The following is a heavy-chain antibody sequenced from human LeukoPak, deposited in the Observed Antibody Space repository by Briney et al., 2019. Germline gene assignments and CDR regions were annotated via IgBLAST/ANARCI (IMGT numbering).Heavy chain of an antibody. J-gene: IGHJ3*02. D-gene: IGHD2-15*01. V-gene: IGHV3-23*01. Sequence: GGSLRLSCAASGFTFSIYAMSWVRQAPGKGREWVSAISGSGGSTYCEDSVKGGFTISRDNSKNTLYLQLNSLRAEDTAVYYCAKDGGGPTDAFETWGQGTMVTVSS. CDR2: ISGSGGST. CDR3: AKDGGGPTDAFET. CDR1: GFTFSIYA.